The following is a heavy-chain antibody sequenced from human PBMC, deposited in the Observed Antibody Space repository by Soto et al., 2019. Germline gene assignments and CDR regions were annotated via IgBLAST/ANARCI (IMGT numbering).Heavy chain of an antibody. Sequence: ASVKVSCKASGYTFTGYYMHLVRQAPGQGLEWMGWINPNSGGTNYAQKFQGRVTMTRDTSISTAYMELSRLRSDDTAVYYCARDLGPYLGHDYWGQGTLVTVSS. V-gene: IGHV1-2*02. D-gene: IGHD3-10*01. J-gene: IGHJ4*02. CDR3: ARDLGPYLGHDY. CDR2: INPNSGGT. CDR1: GYTFTGYY.